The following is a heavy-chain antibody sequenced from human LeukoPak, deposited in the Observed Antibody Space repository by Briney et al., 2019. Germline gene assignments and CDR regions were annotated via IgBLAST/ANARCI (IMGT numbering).Heavy chain of an antibody. D-gene: IGHD4-17*01. CDR3: ARHYGEELNWFDP. CDR2: ISYDGSNK. J-gene: IGHJ5*02. Sequence: GGSLRLSCAASGFTFSSYAMHWVRQAPGKGLEWVAVISYDGSNKYYADSVKGRFTFSRDNSKNTLYLQMNSLRAEDTAVYYCARHYGEELNWFDPWGQGTLVTVSS. V-gene: IGHV3-30*04. CDR1: GFTFSSYA.